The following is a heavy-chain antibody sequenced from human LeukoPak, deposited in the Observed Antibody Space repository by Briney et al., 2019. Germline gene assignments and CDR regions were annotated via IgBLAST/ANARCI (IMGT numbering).Heavy chain of an antibody. Sequence: GGSLRLSCAASGFTFRSYSMNWVRQAPGKGLEWISYISGDGTNIYYAHSVWGRFTVSRDSAKNSLYLQMNSLMAEDTAVYYCARERVTPFMDYWGQGTLVTVSS. CDR1: GFTFRSYS. CDR3: ARERVTPFMDY. J-gene: IGHJ4*02. V-gene: IGHV3-48*01. D-gene: IGHD2-21*02. CDR2: ISGDGTNI.